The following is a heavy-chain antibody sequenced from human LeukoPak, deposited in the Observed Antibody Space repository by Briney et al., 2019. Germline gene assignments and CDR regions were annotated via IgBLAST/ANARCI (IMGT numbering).Heavy chain of an antibody. Sequence: SETLSLTCTVSGGSISSYYWSWIRQPPGKGLEWIGYINYSGSTNYNPSLKSRVTMSVDTSKNQFSLKLSSVTAADTAVYYCARHSRRFWSGYYKNYYYYYMDVWGKGTTVTVSS. CDR2: INYSGST. CDR3: ARHSRRFWSGYYKNYYYYYMDV. D-gene: IGHD3-3*01. CDR1: GGSISSYY. V-gene: IGHV4-59*08. J-gene: IGHJ6*03.